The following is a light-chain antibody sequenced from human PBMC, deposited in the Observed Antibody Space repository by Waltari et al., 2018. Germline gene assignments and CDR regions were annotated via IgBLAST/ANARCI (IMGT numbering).Light chain of an antibody. Sequence: EIVLTQSPGTLSLSPGESATLSCRASQSVSSSSLAWYQQKPGQPPRLLIYGASSRATEIPDSFSGSGSGTDLTLTISRLEPEDFAVYFCQQYGSLPITFGQGTRLEIK. CDR3: QQYGSLPIT. J-gene: IGKJ5*01. V-gene: IGKV3-20*01. CDR1: QSVSSSS. CDR2: GAS.